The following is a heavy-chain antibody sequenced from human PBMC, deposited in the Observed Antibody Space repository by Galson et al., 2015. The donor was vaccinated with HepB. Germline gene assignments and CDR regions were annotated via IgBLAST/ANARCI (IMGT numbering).Heavy chain of an antibody. CDR3: ARGGPTCGGDCDLGSDYYYGMDV. V-gene: IGHV1-46*03. Sequence: SVKVSCKASGYTFTSYYMHWVRQAPGQGLEWMGIINPSGGSTSYAQKFKGRVTMTRDTSTSTVYMELSSLRSEDTAVYYCARGGPTCGGDCDLGSDYYYGMDVWGQGTTVTVSS. CDR2: INPSGGST. J-gene: IGHJ6*02. D-gene: IGHD2-21*02. CDR1: GYTFTSYY.